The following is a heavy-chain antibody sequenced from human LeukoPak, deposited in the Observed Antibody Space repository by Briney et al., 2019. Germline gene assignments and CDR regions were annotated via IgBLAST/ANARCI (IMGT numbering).Heavy chain of an antibody. CDR1: GGTFSSYA. CDR2: IIPIFGTA. J-gene: IGHJ6*02. Sequence: SVKVSCKASGGTFSSYAISWVRRAPGQGLEWMGGIIPIFGTANYAQKFQGRVTITADESTSTAYMELSSLRSEDTAVYYCARTTYYYDSSDYYYGMDVWGQGTTVTVSS. CDR3: ARTTYYYDSSDYYYGMDV. V-gene: IGHV1-69*13. D-gene: IGHD3-22*01.